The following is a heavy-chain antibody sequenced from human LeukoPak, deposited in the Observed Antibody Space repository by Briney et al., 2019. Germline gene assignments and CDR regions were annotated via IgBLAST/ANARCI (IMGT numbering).Heavy chain of an antibody. J-gene: IGHJ5*02. CDR3: AREQQLNWFDP. V-gene: IGHV1-3*01. CDR1: GYTFTSYA. CDR2: INAGNGNT. Sequence: ASVKVSCKASGYTFTSYAMHWVRQAPGQRLEWTGWINAGNGNTKYSQKFQGRVTITRDTSASTAYMELSSLRSEDTAVYYCAREQQLNWFDPWGQGTLVTVSS. D-gene: IGHD6-13*01.